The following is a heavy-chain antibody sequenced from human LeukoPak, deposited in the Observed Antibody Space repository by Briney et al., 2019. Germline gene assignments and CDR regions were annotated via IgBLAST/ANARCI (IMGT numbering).Heavy chain of an antibody. CDR2: INSDGSST. CDR1: GFTFSSYW. J-gene: IGHJ4*02. CDR3: ARDRYYYDSSGYFPSDY. V-gene: IGHV3-74*01. D-gene: IGHD3-22*01. Sequence: GGSLRLSCAASGFTFSSYWMYWVRQAPGKGLVWVSRINSDGSSTSYADSVKGRFTISRDNAKNTLYLQMNSLRAEDTAVYYCARDRYYYDSSGYFPSDYWGQGTLVTVSS.